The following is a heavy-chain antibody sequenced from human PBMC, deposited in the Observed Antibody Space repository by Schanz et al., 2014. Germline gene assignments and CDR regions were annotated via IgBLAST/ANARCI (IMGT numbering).Heavy chain of an antibody. V-gene: IGHV3-30*03. J-gene: IGHJ4*02. CDR3: ARVRGTKVDF. D-gene: IGHD1-1*01. Sequence: VQLLESGGGLVQPGGSLKLSCSASGFTFRNYALSWVRQAPGKGLEWVAIISLDGSNQYYADSVKGRFTISRDNAKNSLFLQMNSLRDEDTAVYYCARVRGTKVDFWGQGTLVTVSS. CDR2: ISLDGSNQ. CDR1: GFTFRNYA.